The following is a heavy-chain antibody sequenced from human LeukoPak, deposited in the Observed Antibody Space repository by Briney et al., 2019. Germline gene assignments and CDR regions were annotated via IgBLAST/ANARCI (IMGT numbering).Heavy chain of an antibody. D-gene: IGHD3-10*01. CDR1: GYTFTSYG. CDR2: INTNTGNP. V-gene: IGHV7-4-1*02. CDR3: ARDRIQGSGNYYNGLPYYYYGMDV. J-gene: IGHJ6*02. Sequence: ASVKVSCKASGYTFTSYGMNWVRQAPGQGLEWMRWINTNTGNPTYAQGFTGRFVFSLDTSVSTAYLQISSLKAEDTAVYYCARDRIQGSGNYYNGLPYYYYGMDVWGQGTTVTASS.